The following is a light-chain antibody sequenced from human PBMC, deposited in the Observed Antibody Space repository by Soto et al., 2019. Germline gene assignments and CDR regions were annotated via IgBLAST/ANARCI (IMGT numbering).Light chain of an antibody. V-gene: IGLV8-61*01. CDR3: VLYMGSGIWV. CDR1: SGSVSTTYY. Sequence: QTVVTQEPSFSVSPGGTVTLTCGLSSGSVSTTYYPSWYQQTPGQAPRTLIHSTNTRPSGVPDRFSGSILGSKAALTITGAQADDESDYYCVLYMGSGIWVFGGGTKLTVL. J-gene: IGLJ3*02. CDR2: STN.